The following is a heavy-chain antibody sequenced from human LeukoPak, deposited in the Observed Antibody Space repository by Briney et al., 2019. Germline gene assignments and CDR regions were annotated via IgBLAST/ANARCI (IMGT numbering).Heavy chain of an antibody. CDR1: GFALSTYG. CDR2: ISHDGSSK. J-gene: IGHJ2*01. Sequence: PGRSLRLSCAASGFALSTYGMHWVRQAPGRGLEWVAIISHDGSSKYYVDSVKGRFTISRDNSKNTLYLQMNSLRAEDTAVYYCAKDPRGSYSSWYFDLWGRGTLVTVSS. CDR3: AKDPRGSYSSWYFDL. D-gene: IGHD1-26*01. V-gene: IGHV3-30*18.